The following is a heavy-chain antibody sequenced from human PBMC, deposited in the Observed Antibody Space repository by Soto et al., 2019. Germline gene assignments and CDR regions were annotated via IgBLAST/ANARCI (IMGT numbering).Heavy chain of an antibody. J-gene: IGHJ5*02. Sequence: GGSLRLSCAASGFTFSDYYMSWIRQAPGKGLEWVSYISSSGSTIYYADSVKGRFTISRDNAKNSLYLQMNSLRAEDTAVYYCARFWHYGSGSYYNGNWFDPWGQGTLVTVSS. CDR3: ARFWHYGSGSYYNGNWFDP. D-gene: IGHD3-10*01. CDR2: ISSSGSTI. V-gene: IGHV3-11*01. CDR1: GFTFSDYY.